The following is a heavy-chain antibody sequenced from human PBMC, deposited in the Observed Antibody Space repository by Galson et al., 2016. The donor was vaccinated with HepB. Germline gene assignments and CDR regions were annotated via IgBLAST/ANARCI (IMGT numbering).Heavy chain of an antibody. CDR3: ARDSETAAGYYNGVDV. CDR1: GSSIRTGYY. V-gene: IGHV4-38-2*02. D-gene: IGHD6-13*01. Sequence: SETLSLTCTVSGSSIRTGYYWGWIRQSAGKGLEWTGSIYHSGTTYYKVSFKSRVTISVDTSKNQFSLKLRSVTAADTAVYYCARDSETAAGYYNGVDVWGQGTTVTVSS. CDR2: IYHSGTT. J-gene: IGHJ6*02.